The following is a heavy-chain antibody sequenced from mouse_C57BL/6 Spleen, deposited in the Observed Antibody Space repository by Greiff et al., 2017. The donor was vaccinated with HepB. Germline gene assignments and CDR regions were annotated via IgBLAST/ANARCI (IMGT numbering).Heavy chain of an antibody. Sequence: VKLVESGAELVRPGASVTLSCKASGYTFTDYEMHWVKQTPVHGLEWIGAIDPETGGTAYNQKFKGKAILTADKSSSTAYMELRSLTSEDSAVYYCTRWDYGRSMDYWGQGTSVTVSS. CDR2: IDPETGGT. D-gene: IGHD1-1*01. CDR1: GYTFTDYE. V-gene: IGHV1-15*01. CDR3: TRWDYGRSMDY. J-gene: IGHJ4*01.